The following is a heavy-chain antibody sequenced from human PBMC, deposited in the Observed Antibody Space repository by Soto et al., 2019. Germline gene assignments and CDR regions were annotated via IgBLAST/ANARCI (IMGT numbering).Heavy chain of an antibody. V-gene: IGHV4-39*01. D-gene: IGHD2-15*01. CDR2: IYYSGST. Sequence: ASETLSLTCTVSGGSISSSSYYWGWIRQPPGKGLEWIGSIYYSGSTYYNPSLKSRVTISVDTSKNQFSLKLSSVTAAETAVYYCARHTPAISISDHWGQGTLVTVS. J-gene: IGHJ4*02. CDR1: GGSISSSSYY. CDR3: ARHTPAISISDH.